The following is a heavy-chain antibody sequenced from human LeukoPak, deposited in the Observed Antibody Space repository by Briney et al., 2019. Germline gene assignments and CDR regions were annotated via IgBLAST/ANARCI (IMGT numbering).Heavy chain of an antibody. Sequence: SGTLSLTCAVSGGSISSSNWWSWVRQPPGKGLEWIGEIYHSGSTNYNPSLKSRVTISVDKSKNQFSLKLSSVTAADTAVYYCVRIYVDTAMVRWFDPWGQGTLVTVSS. CDR2: IYHSGST. D-gene: IGHD5-18*01. J-gene: IGHJ5*02. V-gene: IGHV4-4*02. CDR1: GGSISSSNW. CDR3: VRIYVDTAMVRWFDP.